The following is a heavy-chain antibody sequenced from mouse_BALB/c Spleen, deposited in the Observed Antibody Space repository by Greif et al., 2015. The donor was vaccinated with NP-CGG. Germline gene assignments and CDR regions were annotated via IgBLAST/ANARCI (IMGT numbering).Heavy chain of an antibody. V-gene: IGHV5-6-3*01. CDR2: INSNGGST. J-gene: IGHJ2*01. CDR1: GFTFSSYG. Sequence: DVKLVESGGGLVQPGGSLKLSCAASGFTFSSYGMSWVRQTPDKRLELVATINSNGGSTYYPDSVKGRFTISRDNAKNTLYLQMSSLKSEDTAMYYCAANYYGSRFDYWGQGTTLTVSS. CDR3: AANYYGSRFDY. D-gene: IGHD1-1*01.